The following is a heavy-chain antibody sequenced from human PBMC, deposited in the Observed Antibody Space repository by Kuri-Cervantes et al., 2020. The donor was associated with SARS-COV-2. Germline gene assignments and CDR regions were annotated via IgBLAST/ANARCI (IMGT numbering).Heavy chain of an antibody. Sequence: ASVKVSCKASGYTFSSHAISWVRQAPGQGLEWMGWINAYNGKTNYAQKFQDRVTMTTDTSTTTVYMELRSLRSDDTAVYYCARLFWNRGRSFDYWGQGTLVTVSS. CDR3: ARLFWNRGRSFDY. D-gene: IGHD3-3*01. J-gene: IGHJ4*02. CDR2: INAYNGKT. V-gene: IGHV1-18*01. CDR1: GYTFSSHA.